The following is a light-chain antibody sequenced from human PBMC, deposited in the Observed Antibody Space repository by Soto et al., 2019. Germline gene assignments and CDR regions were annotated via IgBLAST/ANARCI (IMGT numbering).Light chain of an antibody. CDR2: GAS. V-gene: IGKV3-20*01. CDR1: QSVSSTY. CDR3: QHYGSSSRT. J-gene: IGKJ2*01. Sequence: EIVLTQSPGPLSLSPGERATLSCRASQSVSSTYLAWYQQKPGQAPRLLIDGASSRATGIPDRFSGSGSGTDFTVTISRLEPEDFAVYYCQHYGSSSRTFGQGTKLEIK.